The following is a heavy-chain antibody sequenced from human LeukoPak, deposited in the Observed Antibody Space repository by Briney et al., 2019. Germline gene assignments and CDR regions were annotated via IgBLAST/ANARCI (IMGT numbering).Heavy chain of an antibody. J-gene: IGHJ5*02. D-gene: IGHD2-2*01. CDR3: ARGSVVPAAMMSDWFDP. V-gene: IGHV4-39*07. Sequence: SSETLSLTCTVSGGSISSSSYYWGWIRQPPGKGLEWIGSIYYSGSTYYNPSLKSRVTISVDTSKNQFSLKLSSVTAADTAVYYCARGSVVPAAMMSDWFDPWGQGTLVTVSS. CDR2: IYYSGST. CDR1: GGSISSSSYY.